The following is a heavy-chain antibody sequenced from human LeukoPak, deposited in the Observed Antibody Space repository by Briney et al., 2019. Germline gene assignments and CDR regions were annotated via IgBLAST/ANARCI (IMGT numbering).Heavy chain of an antibody. CDR2: INPNGGGT. V-gene: IGHV1-2*02. D-gene: IGHD2-2*01. Sequence: ASVNVSCKASVYTFTGYYMHWVRQAPGQGLEWMGWINPNGGGTNYAQKFQGRVTMTRDTSISTAYMELSRLRSDDTAVYYCARGGYCSSTSCRLSLDYWGQGTLVTVSS. CDR1: VYTFTGYY. J-gene: IGHJ4*02. CDR3: ARGGYCSSTSCRLSLDY.